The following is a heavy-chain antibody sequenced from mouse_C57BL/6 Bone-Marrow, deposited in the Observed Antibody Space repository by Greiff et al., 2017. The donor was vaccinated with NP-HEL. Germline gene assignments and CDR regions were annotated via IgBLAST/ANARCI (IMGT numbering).Heavy chain of an antibody. V-gene: IGHV1-43*01. D-gene: IGHD2-1*01. CDR3: ARRGTYGNYEAWFAY. CDR1: GYSFTGYY. J-gene: IGHJ3*01. CDR2: INPSTGGT. Sequence: VQLQQSGPELVKPGASVKISCKASGYSFTGYYMHWVKQSSEKSLEWIGEINPSTGGTSYNQKFKGKATLTVDKSSSTAYMQLKSLTSEDSAVYYCARRGTYGNYEAWFAYWGQGTLVTVSA.